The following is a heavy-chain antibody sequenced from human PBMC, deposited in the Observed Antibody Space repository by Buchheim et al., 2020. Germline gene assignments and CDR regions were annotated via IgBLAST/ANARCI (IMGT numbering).Heavy chain of an antibody. CDR1: GGTFSSYT. CDR3: ARVGYGSGSLDYYYYGMDV. J-gene: IGHJ6*02. Sequence: QVQLVQSGAEVKKPGSSVKVSCKASGGTFSSYTISWVRQAPGQGLEWMGRIIPILGIANYAQKFQGRVTITADKSTSTAYMELSSLRSEDTAVYYCARVGYGSGSLDYYYYGMDVWGQGTT. V-gene: IGHV1-69*02. CDR2: IIPILGIA. D-gene: IGHD3-10*01.